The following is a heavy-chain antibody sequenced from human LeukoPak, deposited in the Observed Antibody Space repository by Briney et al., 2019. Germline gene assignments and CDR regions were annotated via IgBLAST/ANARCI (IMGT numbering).Heavy chain of an antibody. Sequence: GASVKVSCKASGYTFTGYYMHWVRQAPRQGLEWMGWINPNSGGTNYAQKFQGRVTMTRDTSISTAYMELSRLRSDDTAVYYCARDRKSNYWFDPWGQGTLVTVSS. CDR1: GYTFTGYY. J-gene: IGHJ5*02. CDR2: INPNSGGT. D-gene: IGHD4-11*01. V-gene: IGHV1-2*02. CDR3: ARDRKSNYWFDP.